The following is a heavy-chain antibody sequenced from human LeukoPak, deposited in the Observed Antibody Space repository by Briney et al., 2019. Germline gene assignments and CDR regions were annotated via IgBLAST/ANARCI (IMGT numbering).Heavy chain of an antibody. V-gene: IGHV2-5*01. Sequence: SGPTLVKPTQTLTLTCTFSGFSLSTSGVGVGWIRQPPGKALEWLALIYWNDDKRYSPSLKSRLTITKDTSKSQVVLTMTNMDPVDTATYYCARCFWSGYYVTARPEKNWFDPWGQGTLVTVSS. D-gene: IGHD3-3*01. J-gene: IGHJ5*02. CDR2: IYWNDDK. CDR3: ARCFWSGYYVTARPEKNWFDP. CDR1: GFSLSTSGVG.